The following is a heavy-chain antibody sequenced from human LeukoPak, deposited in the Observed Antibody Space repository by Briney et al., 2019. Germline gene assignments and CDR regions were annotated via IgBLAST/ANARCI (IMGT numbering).Heavy chain of an antibody. J-gene: IGHJ4*02. CDR2: IYWNDDE. CDR3: AHRGTYYDVSAGYYRAYYFDY. CDR1: GFSLSSSGVG. D-gene: IGHD3-9*01. Sequence: SVSTLVNPTQTLTLTCTFSGFSLSSSGVGVGWIRQSPGKALKWLALIYWNDDERYSPSLKSRLTITKDTSQSQVVITMTNMDPVDTATYYCAHRGTYYDVSAGYYRAYYFDYWGQGTLVTVSS. V-gene: IGHV2-5*01.